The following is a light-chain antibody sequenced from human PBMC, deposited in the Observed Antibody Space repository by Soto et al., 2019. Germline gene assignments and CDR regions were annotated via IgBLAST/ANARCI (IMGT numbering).Light chain of an antibody. Sequence: EVVFTQSPGSLSLSPGARATLSCRASQSVMSNYLSWYQQKPGQPPRLLIYGASSRATGIPDRFSGSGSGTDCTLTISRLEPEEFAVYYCQQYGSYPITFGQGTRLEIK. CDR3: QQYGSYPIT. CDR2: GAS. V-gene: IGKV3-20*01. J-gene: IGKJ5*01. CDR1: QSVMSNY.